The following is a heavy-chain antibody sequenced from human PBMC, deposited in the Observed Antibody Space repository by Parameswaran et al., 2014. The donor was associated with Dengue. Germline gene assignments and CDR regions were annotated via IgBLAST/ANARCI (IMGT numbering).Heavy chain of an antibody. V-gene: IGHV4-34*01. CDR2: INHSGST. D-gene: IGHD6-19*01. Sequence: WIRQPPGKGLEWIGEINHSGSTNYNPSLKSRVTISVDTSKNQFSLKLSSVTAADTAVYYCARAAGVAGWRFGYYYGMDVWGQGTTVTVSS. CDR3: ARAAGVAGWRFGYYYGMDV. J-gene: IGHJ6*02.